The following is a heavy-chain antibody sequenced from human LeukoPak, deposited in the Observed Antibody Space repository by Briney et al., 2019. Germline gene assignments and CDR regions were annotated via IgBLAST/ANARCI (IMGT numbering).Heavy chain of an antibody. CDR1: GYSFTSYW. CDR2: IYPGDSDT. CDR3: GRHCPCLGYSSSWHRGYYYYYMDV. V-gene: IGHV5-51*01. Sequence: GESLKNSCKGSGYSFTSYWIGWVRQMPGKGLEWMGIIYPGDSDTRYRPCFQGQVTISADKSISTAYLQWSSLKASDTAMYYCGRHCPCLGYSSSWHRGYYYYYMDVWGKGTTVTVSS. J-gene: IGHJ6*03. D-gene: IGHD6-13*01.